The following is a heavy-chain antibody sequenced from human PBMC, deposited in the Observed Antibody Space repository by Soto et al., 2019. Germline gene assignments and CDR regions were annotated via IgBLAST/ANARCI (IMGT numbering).Heavy chain of an antibody. J-gene: IGHJ4*02. CDR3: ARGDHGPRRFYFDT. CDR1: GGSVNSGGYY. V-gene: IGHV4-61*03. D-gene: IGHD2-8*01. Sequence: KASETLSLTCTVSGGSVNSGGYYWSWIRQPPGKGLEWIGFIFYNGGTSYNPPLGSRVTISADTSKTLFSLNLNFVTAADTAVYYCARGDHGPRRFYFDTWGQGTLVTVSS. CDR2: IFYNGGT.